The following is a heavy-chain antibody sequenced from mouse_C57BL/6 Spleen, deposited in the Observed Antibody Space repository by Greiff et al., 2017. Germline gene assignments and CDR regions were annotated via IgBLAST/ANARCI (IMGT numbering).Heavy chain of an antibody. J-gene: IGHJ3*01. CDR3: ARDGNFWFAY. CDR2: ISDGGSYT. Sequence: EVQRVESGGGLVKPGGSLKLSCAASGFTFSSYAMSWVRQTPEKRLEWVATISDGGSYTYYPANVKGRFTISRDNAKNNLYLQMSHLKSEDTAMYYCARDGNFWFAYWGQGTLVTVSA. D-gene: IGHD2-1*01. CDR1: GFTFSSYA. V-gene: IGHV5-4*01.